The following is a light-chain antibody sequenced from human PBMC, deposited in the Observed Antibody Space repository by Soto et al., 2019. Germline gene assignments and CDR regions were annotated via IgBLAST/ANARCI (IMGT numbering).Light chain of an antibody. CDR1: QSVLYSPNNKNY. J-gene: IGKJ1*01. Sequence: DIVMTQSPDSLAVSMGERATINCKSSQSVLYSPNNKNYLAWYQQKPGQPPKLLIYWASTRESGVPDRFSGSGSGTDFTLSISSLQAEDVAVYYCQQYYSTPQSRQFGQGTKVDIK. V-gene: IGKV4-1*01. CDR3: QQYYSTPQSRQ. CDR2: WAS.